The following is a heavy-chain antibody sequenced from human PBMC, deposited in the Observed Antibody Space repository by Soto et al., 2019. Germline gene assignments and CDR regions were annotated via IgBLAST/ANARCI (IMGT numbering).Heavy chain of an antibody. J-gene: IGHJ6*03. D-gene: IGHD3-3*01. CDR1: GFTFSSYG. Sequence: PGGSLRLSCAASGFTFSSYGMHWVRQAPGKGLEWVAVISYDGSNKYYADSVKGRFTISRDNSKNTLYLQMNSLRAEDTAVYYCAKDPEEWLLPTDYYYYYMDVWGKGTTVTVSS. V-gene: IGHV3-30*18. CDR2: ISYDGSNK. CDR3: AKDPEEWLLPTDYYYYYMDV.